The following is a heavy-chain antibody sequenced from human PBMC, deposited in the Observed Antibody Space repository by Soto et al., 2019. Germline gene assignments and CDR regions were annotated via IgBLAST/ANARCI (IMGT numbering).Heavy chain of an antibody. CDR3: ARHYPTGNNWNYLDY. CDR2: IFYTGST. CDR1: SGSFSVYY. Sequence: LSLTCTVSSGSFSVYYWGWIRQPPGKGLEWIGYIFYTGSTNYNPSLTSRATISLDTSKNQFSLRLTSVTAADTAMYYCARHYPTGNNWNYLDYWGQGTLVTVSS. D-gene: IGHD1-1*01. J-gene: IGHJ4*02. V-gene: IGHV4-59*08.